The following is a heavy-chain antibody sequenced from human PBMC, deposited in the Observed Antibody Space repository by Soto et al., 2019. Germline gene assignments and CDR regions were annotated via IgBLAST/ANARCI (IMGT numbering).Heavy chain of an antibody. CDR1: GFTFSSYW. V-gene: IGHV3-7*01. D-gene: IGHD3-16*01. Sequence: GGSLRLSCAASGFTFSSYWMSWVRQAPRKGLEWVANIKQDGTEKYYVDSVKGRFTISRDNAKNSLYLQMNSLRAEDTAVYYCARDAASALFAAYYYYYMDVWGKGTTVTVSS. CDR3: ARDAASALFAAYYYYYMDV. J-gene: IGHJ6*03. CDR2: IKQDGTEK.